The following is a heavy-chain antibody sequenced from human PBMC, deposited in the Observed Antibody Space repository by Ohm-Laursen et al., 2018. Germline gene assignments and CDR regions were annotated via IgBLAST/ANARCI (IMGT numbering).Heavy chain of an antibody. J-gene: IGHJ4*02. CDR3: AKERYLGNSFDY. D-gene: IGHD4-23*01. V-gene: IGHV3-11*04. Sequence: SLRLSCSASGFTFSDYYMSWIRQAPGKGLEWVSYISSSGSTIYYADSVKGRFTISRDNSKNTLYLQMNSLRAEDTAVYYCAKERYLGNSFDYWGQGTLVTVSS. CDR1: GFTFSDYY. CDR2: ISSSGSTI.